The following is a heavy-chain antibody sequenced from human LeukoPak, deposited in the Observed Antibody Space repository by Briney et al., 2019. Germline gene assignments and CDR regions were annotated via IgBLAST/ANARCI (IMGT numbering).Heavy chain of an antibody. CDR1: GFTFSSYA. D-gene: IGHD6-13*01. CDR2: ISGSGGST. CDR3: AKAALYSRYFDY. J-gene: IGHJ4*02. V-gene: IGHV3-23*01. Sequence: GGSLRLSCAASGFTFSSYAMSWVRQAPGKGLEWVSAISGSGGSTYYADSVKGRFTISRDNSKNSLYLQMNSLRTEDTALYYCAKAALYSRYFDYWGQGTLVTVSS.